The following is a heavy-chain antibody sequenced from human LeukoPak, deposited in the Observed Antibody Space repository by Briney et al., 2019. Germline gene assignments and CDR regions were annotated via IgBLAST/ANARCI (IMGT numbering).Heavy chain of an antibody. V-gene: IGHV5-51*01. CDR3: ARLSPIGYSSGWYDY. J-gene: IGHJ4*02. CDR2: IYPGDSDT. Sequence: GESLKISCKGSGYNFTTYWIGWVRPMPGKGLEWMGIIYPGDSDTKNSPSFQGQVTISADKSISTAHLQWSSLKASDTAIYYCARLSPIGYSSGWYDYWGQGTLVTVSS. D-gene: IGHD6-19*01. CDR1: GYNFTTYW.